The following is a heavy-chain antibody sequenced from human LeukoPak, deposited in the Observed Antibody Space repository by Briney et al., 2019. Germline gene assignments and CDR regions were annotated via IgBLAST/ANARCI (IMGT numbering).Heavy chain of an antibody. V-gene: IGHV3-9*01. Sequence: PGRSLRLSCAASGLTFDDYAMHRVRQAPGKGLEWVSGISWNSGSIGYADSVKGRFTISRDNAKNSLYLQMNSLRAEDTALYYCAKDIIAAAGTEYYYYGMDVWGQGTTVTVSS. J-gene: IGHJ6*02. D-gene: IGHD6-13*01. CDR1: GLTFDDYA. CDR2: ISWNSGSI. CDR3: AKDIIAAAGTEYYYYGMDV.